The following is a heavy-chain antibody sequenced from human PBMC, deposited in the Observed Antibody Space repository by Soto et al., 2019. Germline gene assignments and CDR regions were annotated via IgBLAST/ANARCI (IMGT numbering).Heavy chain of an antibody. Sequence: AETLSLTCTVSGGSISSYYWSWIRQPPGKGLEWIGYIYYSGSTNYNPSLKSRATISVDTSKNQFSLKLSSVTAADTAVYYCARDMRRYYGSGSYYNPYNWFDPWGQGTLVTAPQ. CDR3: ARDMRRYYGSGSYYNPYNWFDP. CDR2: IYYSGST. V-gene: IGHV4-59*01. D-gene: IGHD3-10*01. CDR1: GGSISSYY. J-gene: IGHJ5*02.